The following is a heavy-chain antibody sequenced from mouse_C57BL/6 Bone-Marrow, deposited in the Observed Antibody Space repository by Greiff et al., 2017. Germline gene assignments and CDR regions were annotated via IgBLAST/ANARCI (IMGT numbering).Heavy chain of an antibody. CDR1: GYTFTSYW. V-gene: IGHV1-55*01. J-gene: IGHJ2*01. Sequence: QVQLQQPGAELVKPGASVKMSCKASGYTFTSYWITWVKQRPGQGLEWIGDIYPGSGSTNYNEKFKSKATLTVDTSSSTAYMQLSSLTSEDSAVYYCARSGLRRPYFDYWGQGTTLTVSS. CDR2: IYPGSGST. D-gene: IGHD2-4*01. CDR3: ARSGLRRPYFDY.